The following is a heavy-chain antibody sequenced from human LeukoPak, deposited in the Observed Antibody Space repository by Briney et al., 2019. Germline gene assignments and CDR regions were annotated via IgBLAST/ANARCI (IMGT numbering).Heavy chain of an antibody. D-gene: IGHD6-13*01. V-gene: IGHV3-48*02. CDR3: ARGGYSSSWDDTDY. CDR1: GFTFSSYS. CDR2: ISSSSSTI. J-gene: IGHJ4*02. Sequence: GRSLRLSCAASGFTFSSYSMNWVRQAPGKGLEWVSYISSSSSTIYYADSVKGRFTISRDNAKNSLYLQMNSLRDEDTAVYYCARGGYSSSWDDTDYWGQGTLVTVSS.